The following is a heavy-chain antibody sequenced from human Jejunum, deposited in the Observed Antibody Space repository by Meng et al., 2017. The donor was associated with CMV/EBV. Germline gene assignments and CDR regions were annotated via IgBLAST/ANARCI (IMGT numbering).Heavy chain of an antibody. V-gene: IGHV2-5*02. CDR2: IYRGDDK. CDR3: AHFVGGYYPSRPDY. D-gene: IGHD1-26*01. J-gene: IGHJ4*02. CDR1: EFSPSTSGEG. Sequence: QSTLKASGPTLVKPTQTLTLTCSFSEFSPSTSGEGVGWIRQPPGKALEWLALIYRGDDKRYSPSLNSRLTIAKDTSKNEVVLTLTNMGPIDTGTYYCAHFVGGYYPSRPDYWGQGTLVTVSS.